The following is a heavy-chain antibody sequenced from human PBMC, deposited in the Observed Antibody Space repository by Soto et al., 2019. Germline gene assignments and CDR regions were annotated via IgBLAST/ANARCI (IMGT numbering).Heavy chain of an antibody. CDR2: ISYDGSNK. J-gene: IGHJ5*02. CDR3: AIRVRAIILTGYLS. CDR1: GFTFSSYG. D-gene: IGHD3-9*01. Sequence: QVQLVESGGGVVQPGRSLRLSCAASGFTFSSYGMHWVRQAPGKGLEWVAVISYDGSNKYYADSVKGRFTISRDNSKNTLYLQMNSLRAEDTAVYYCAIRVRAIILTGYLSWGQGTLVTISS. V-gene: IGHV3-30*03.